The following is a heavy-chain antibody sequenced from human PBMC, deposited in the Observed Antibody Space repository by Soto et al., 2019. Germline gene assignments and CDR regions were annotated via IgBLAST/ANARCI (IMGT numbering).Heavy chain of an antibody. Sequence: PSETLSLTCTVSGGSISSYYWSWIRQPPGKGLEWIGYIYYSGSTNHNPSLKSRVTISVDTSKNQFSLKLSSVTAADTAVYYCARGGITMVRGVIDYYYGMDVWGQGTTVTVSS. V-gene: IGHV4-59*01. CDR2: IYYSGST. CDR3: ARGGITMVRGVIDYYYGMDV. CDR1: GGSISSYY. D-gene: IGHD3-10*01. J-gene: IGHJ6*02.